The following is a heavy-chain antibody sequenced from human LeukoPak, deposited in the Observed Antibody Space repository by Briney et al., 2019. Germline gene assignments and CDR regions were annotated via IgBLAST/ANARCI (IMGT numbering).Heavy chain of an antibody. D-gene: IGHD4-17*01. J-gene: IGHJ4*02. CDR3: VRGPDYGDRLDYFDN. V-gene: IGHV3-7*01. CDR2: IKEDGSEK. CDR1: GFVFSNYW. Sequence: GGSLRLSCAASGFVFSNYWMNWVRQAPGKGLEWVANIKEDGSEKNYVDSVKGRFIISRDNAKNSLYLQMNSLRAEDTAVYTCVRGPDYGDRLDYFDNWGQGTLVTVSS.